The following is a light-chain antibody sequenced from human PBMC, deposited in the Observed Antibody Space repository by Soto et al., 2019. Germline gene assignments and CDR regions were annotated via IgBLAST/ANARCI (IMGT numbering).Light chain of an antibody. Sequence: QAVVTQPASVSGSPGQSITISCTGTSSDVGKYNLVSWYQQHPGKAPKVMILQGYKRPSGVSNRFSGSKFGNTASLTISGLQAEDEAEYYCCAYAATYTDVFGTGTKLTVL. CDR3: CAYAATYTDV. CDR1: SSDVGKYNL. CDR2: QGY. V-gene: IGLV2-23*01. J-gene: IGLJ1*01.